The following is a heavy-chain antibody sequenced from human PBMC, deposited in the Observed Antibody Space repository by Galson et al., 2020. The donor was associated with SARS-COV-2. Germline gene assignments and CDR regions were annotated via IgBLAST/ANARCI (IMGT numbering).Heavy chain of an antibody. Sequence: GGSLRLSCAASGFTFSNYEMYWVRPAPGKGLEWVSYVSSRGWTIYYADSVKGRFTISRDNARNSLYLQMNSLRAEDTAVYYCAREGWVYWGQGTLVTVSS. CDR2: VSSRGWTI. V-gene: IGHV3-48*03. J-gene: IGHJ4*02. CDR3: AREGWVY. CDR1: GFTFSNYE.